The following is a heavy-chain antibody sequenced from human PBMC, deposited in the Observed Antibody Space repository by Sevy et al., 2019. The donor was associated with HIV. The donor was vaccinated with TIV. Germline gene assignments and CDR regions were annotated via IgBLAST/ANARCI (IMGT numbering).Heavy chain of an antibody. CDR2: IKQDGSEK. CDR3: ARVRVGATRHYFDY. V-gene: IGHV3-7*01. CDR1: GFIFSSYW. Sequence: GGSLRLSCAASGFIFSSYWMSWVRQAPGKGLEWVANIKQDGSEKYYVDSVKGRFTISRDNAKNSLYLQMNSLRAEDTAVYYCARVRVGATRHYFDYWGQRTLVTVSS. J-gene: IGHJ4*02. D-gene: IGHD1-26*01.